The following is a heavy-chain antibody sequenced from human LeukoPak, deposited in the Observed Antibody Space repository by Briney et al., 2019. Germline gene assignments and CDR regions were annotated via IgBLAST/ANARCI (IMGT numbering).Heavy chain of an antibody. CDR1: GGSFSGYY. Sequence: PSETLSLTCAVYGGSFSGYYWSWIRQPPGKGLEWIAELNHSGSTNYNPSLKSRVTISVDTSKNQFSLKLSSVTAADTAVYYCARGQDYGGKGDTLAFDIWGQGTMVTVSS. D-gene: IGHD4-23*01. CDR2: LNHSGST. CDR3: ARGQDYGGKGDTLAFDI. J-gene: IGHJ3*02. V-gene: IGHV4-34*01.